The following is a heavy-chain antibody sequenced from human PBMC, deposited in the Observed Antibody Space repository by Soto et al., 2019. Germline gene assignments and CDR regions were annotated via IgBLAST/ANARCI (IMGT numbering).Heavy chain of an antibody. J-gene: IGHJ4*02. D-gene: IGHD6-6*01. CDR1: GFTFSSYS. CDR2: ISSSSSYI. Sequence: EVQLVESGGGLVQPGGSLRLSCAASGFTFSSYSMNWVRQAPGKGLEWVSSISSSSSYIYYADSVKGRFTISRDNAKNSLYLQMNSLRAEDTAVYYCARDLYSSLQIDYWGQGTLVTVSS. CDR3: ARDLYSSLQIDY. V-gene: IGHV3-21*01.